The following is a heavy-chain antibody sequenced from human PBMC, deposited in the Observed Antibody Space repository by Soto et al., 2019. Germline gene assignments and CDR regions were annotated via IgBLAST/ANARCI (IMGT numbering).Heavy chain of an antibody. J-gene: IGHJ4*02. V-gene: IGHV1-3*01. CDR2: INAGNGNT. D-gene: IGHD2-2*01. CDR3: ARSTVPAATIDY. CDR1: GYTFTSYA. Sequence: ASVKVSCKASGYTFTSYAMHWVRQAPGQRLEWMGWINAGNGNTKYSQKFQGRVTITRDTSASTAYMELSSLRSEDTAVYYCARSTVPAATIDYWGQGTLVTVSS.